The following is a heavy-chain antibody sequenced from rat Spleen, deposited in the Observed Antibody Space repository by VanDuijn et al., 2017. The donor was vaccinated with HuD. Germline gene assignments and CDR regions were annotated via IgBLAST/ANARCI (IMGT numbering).Heavy chain of an antibody. Sequence: EVQLVESGGGLVQPGRSLKLSCVTSGFTFNDYYMAWVRQAPKKGLEWVASITYDGSGTFYRDSVKGRFTISRDNAKNTLSLQMDSLRTEDTATYYCATPTPGIPFAYWGQGTLVTVSS. CDR3: ATPTPGIPFAY. CDR1: GFTFNDYY. D-gene: IGHD1-4*01. CDR2: ITYDGSGT. J-gene: IGHJ3*01. V-gene: IGHV5-7*01.